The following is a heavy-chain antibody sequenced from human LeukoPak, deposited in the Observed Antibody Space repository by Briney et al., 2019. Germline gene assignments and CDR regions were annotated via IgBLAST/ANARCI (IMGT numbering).Heavy chain of an antibody. J-gene: IGHJ4*02. V-gene: IGHV1-2*04. Sequence: GASVKVSCKASGYTFTGYYMHWVRQAPGQGLEWMGWINPNSGGTNYAQKFQGWVTMTRDTSISTAYMELSRLRSDDTAVYYCARIKVDRSGYHTGFDYWGQGTLVTVSS. D-gene: IGHD3-22*01. CDR1: GYTFTGYY. CDR2: INPNSGGT. CDR3: ARIKVDRSGYHTGFDY.